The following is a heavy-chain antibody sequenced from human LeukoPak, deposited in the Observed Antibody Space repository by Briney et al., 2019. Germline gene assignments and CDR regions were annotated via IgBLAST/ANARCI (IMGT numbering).Heavy chain of an antibody. D-gene: IGHD6-13*01. Sequence: GGSLRLSCAASGFTFNNAWMSWVRQAPGKGLEWVGRIKSKTDGGATDYAAPVKGRFTISRDDSKNTLYLQMNSLKTEDTAVYYCTTDSRYSTSWYYPDWGQGTLVTVSS. V-gene: IGHV3-15*01. CDR3: TTDSRYSTSWYYPD. CDR1: GFTFNNAW. J-gene: IGHJ4*02. CDR2: IKSKTDGGAT.